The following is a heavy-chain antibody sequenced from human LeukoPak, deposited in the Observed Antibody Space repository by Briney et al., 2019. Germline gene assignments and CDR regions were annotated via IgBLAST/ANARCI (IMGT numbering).Heavy chain of an antibody. J-gene: IGHJ4*02. V-gene: IGHV4-38-2*01. CDR3: AKIGYYYGPDY. D-gene: IGHD3-10*01. CDR2: IYHSGST. Sequence: SETLSLTCAVSGYSISSGYYWGWIRPPPGKGLGWIGSIYHSGSTYYNPSLKSRVTISVDTSKNQFSLKLSSVTAADTAVYYCAKIGYYYGPDYWGQGTLVTVSS. CDR1: GYSISSGYY.